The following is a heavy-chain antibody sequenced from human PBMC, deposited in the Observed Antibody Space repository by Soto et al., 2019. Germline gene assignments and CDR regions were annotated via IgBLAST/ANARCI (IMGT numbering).Heavy chain of an antibody. CDR2: IIPILGIA. J-gene: IGHJ6*03. D-gene: IGHD2-2*01. V-gene: IGHV1-69*02. Sequence: ASVKVSCKASGGTFSSYTISWVRQAPGQGLEWMGRIIPILGIANYAQKFQGRVTITADKSTSTAYMEVSSLRSEETAVNYCARGALGYCSSTSCYAEAGLEYYYYYYYMDVWGKGTTVTVSS. CDR1: GGTFSSYT. CDR3: ARGALGYCSSTSCYAEAGLEYYYYYYYMDV.